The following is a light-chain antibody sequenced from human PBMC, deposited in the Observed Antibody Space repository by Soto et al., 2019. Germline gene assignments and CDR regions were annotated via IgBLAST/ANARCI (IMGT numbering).Light chain of an antibody. V-gene: IGKV3-20*01. Sequence: ENVLTQSPGTLSLFPGERATLSCRASQSVAYALAWYQQKPGQAPRLLISDASSRAAGVPDRFSGSGSGTDFTLTISRLEPEDFAVYYCQQYGPSLITFGPGTRLEIK. CDR2: DAS. CDR1: QSVAYA. CDR3: QQYGPSLIT. J-gene: IGKJ5*01.